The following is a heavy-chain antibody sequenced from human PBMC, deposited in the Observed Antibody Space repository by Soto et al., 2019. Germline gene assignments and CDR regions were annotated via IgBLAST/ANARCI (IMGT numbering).Heavy chain of an antibody. CDR1: GFTFSSYA. J-gene: IGHJ4*02. D-gene: IGHD1-26*01. CDR3: ARRGSGSYYYY. CDR2: ISGSGGST. Sequence: EVQLLESGGGLVQPGGSLRLSCAASGFTFSSYAMRWVRQAPVKGLEWVSAISGSGGSTYYADSVKGRFTISRDNSKNTLYPQMNSLRAEDTAVYYCARRGSGSYYYYWGQGTLVTVSS. V-gene: IGHV3-23*01.